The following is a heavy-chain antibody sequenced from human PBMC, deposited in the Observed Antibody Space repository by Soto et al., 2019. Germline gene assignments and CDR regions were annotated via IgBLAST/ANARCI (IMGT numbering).Heavy chain of an antibody. V-gene: IGHV4-34*01. J-gene: IGHJ4*02. CDR3: AQDYYDSSGYVFDY. Sequence: SETLSLTCAVYGGSFSGYYWSWIRQPPGKGLEWIGEINHSGSTNYNPSLKSRVTISVDTSKNQFSLKLSSVAAADTAVYYCAQDYYDSSGYVFDYSGQGTLVTVSS. CDR2: INHSGST. CDR1: GGSFSGYY. D-gene: IGHD3-22*01.